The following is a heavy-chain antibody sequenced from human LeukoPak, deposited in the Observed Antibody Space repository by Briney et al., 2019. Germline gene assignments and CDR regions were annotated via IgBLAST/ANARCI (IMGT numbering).Heavy chain of an antibody. Sequence: ASVKVSCKASGYTFTGYYMHWVRQAPGQGLEWMGWINPNSGGTNYAQKFQGRVTMTRDTSISTAYMELSRLRSDDTAVYYCASDRSSSRFGYYYYGMDVWGQGTTVTVSS. CDR1: GYTFTGYY. CDR2: INPNSGGT. CDR3: ASDRSSSRFGYYYYGMDV. D-gene: IGHD6-13*01. V-gene: IGHV1-2*02. J-gene: IGHJ6*02.